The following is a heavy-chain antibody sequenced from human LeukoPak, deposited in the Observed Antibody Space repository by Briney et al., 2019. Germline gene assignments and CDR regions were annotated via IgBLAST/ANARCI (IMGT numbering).Heavy chain of an antibody. Sequence: SETLSLTCSVSGGSISSYYWSWIRQPPGKGLEWIGYIYYSGSTNYNPSLKSRVTISVDTSKNQFSLKLSSVTAADTAVYYCARMYSSGYDAFDIWGQGTMVTVSS. CDR3: ARMYSSGYDAFDI. D-gene: IGHD6-19*01. CDR2: IYYSGST. V-gene: IGHV4-59*01. J-gene: IGHJ3*02. CDR1: GGSISSYY.